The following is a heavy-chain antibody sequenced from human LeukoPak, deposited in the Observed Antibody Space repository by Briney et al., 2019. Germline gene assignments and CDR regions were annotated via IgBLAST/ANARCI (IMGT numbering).Heavy chain of an antibody. CDR1: GFSFSSYA. D-gene: IGHD1-7*01. J-gene: IGHJ4*02. Sequence: GGSLRLSCAASGFSFSSYAMNWVRQAPGKGLEWVSCISSSSSYIYYADSVKGRFTISRDNAKNSLYLQMNSLRAEDTAVYYCARAHNWKYGSFDFWGQGTLVTVSS. V-gene: IGHV3-21*01. CDR3: ARAHNWKYGSFDF. CDR2: ISSSSSYI.